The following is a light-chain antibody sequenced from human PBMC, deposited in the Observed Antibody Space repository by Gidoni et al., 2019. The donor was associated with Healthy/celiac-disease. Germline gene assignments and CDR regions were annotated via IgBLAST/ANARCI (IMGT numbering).Light chain of an antibody. CDR3: LQAINSPRT. CDR1: TSGSNY. J-gene: IGKJ1*01. V-gene: IGKV1-17*01. Sequence: SRAPSSGARVTSECRVSTSGSNYLGWYQQKPGKAPKLLIYAASNRATGVPARFSGSGSGTDFTLTISSLEAEDFAVYYCLQAINSPRTFXXXTKVEIK. CDR2: AAS.